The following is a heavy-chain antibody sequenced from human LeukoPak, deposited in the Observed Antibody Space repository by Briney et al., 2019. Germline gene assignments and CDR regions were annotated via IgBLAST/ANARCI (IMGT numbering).Heavy chain of an antibody. V-gene: IGHV4-34*01. CDR3: ASQSPRGPSLRGYSGYDR. Sequence: SSETLSLTCAVYGGSFSGYYWSWIRQPPGKGLEWIGEINHSGSTNYNPSLKSRVTISVDTSKNQFSLKLSSVTAADTAVYYCASQSPRGPSLRGYSGYDRWGQGTLVTVSS. D-gene: IGHD5-12*01. CDR1: GGSFSGYY. J-gene: IGHJ4*02. CDR2: INHSGST.